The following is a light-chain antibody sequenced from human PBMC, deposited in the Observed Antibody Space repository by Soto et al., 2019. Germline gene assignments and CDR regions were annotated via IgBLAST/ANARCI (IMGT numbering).Light chain of an antibody. CDR2: AAS. Sequence: DIQMTQSPSSLSASVGDRVTITCRASQKISTYLTWYQLKPGKAPSLLIYAASTLQRGVPSRFSGSGSGTEFTLTISSLQPEDFATYYCQQSYSIPFTFGPGTKVDL. CDR1: QKISTY. CDR3: QQSYSIPFT. J-gene: IGKJ3*01. V-gene: IGKV1-39*01.